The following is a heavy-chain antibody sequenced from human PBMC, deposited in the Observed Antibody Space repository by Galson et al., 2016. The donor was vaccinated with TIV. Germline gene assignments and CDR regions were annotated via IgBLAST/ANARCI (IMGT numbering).Heavy chain of an antibody. CDR3: TRAAGKNGASCYAACETFDI. Sequence: CAISGDSVSSDSAAWSWVRQSPSRGLEWLGRTYYRSRWYYDYKVSVKSRITINPDTSKNQFSLPLNSVTPEDTAVYYCTRAAGKNGASCYAACETFDIWGQGTMVTVSS. J-gene: IGHJ3*02. CDR2: TYYRSRWYY. CDR1: GDSVSSDSAA. V-gene: IGHV6-1*01. D-gene: IGHD2-2*01.